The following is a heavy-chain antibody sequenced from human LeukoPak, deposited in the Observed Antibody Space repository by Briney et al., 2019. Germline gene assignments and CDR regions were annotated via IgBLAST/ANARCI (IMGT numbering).Heavy chain of an antibody. CDR2: FNPNSGGT. Sequence: ASVKVSCKASGYTFTGYYMHWVRQAPGQGLECMGWFNPNSGGTNYAQKFKGRVTMTRDTSISTAYMELSRLRSDDTAVYYCARNSIRVVVVPAAIGNYWGQGTLVTVSS. J-gene: IGHJ4*02. CDR1: GYTFTGYY. CDR3: ARNSIRVVVVPAAIGNY. V-gene: IGHV1-2*02. D-gene: IGHD2-2*02.